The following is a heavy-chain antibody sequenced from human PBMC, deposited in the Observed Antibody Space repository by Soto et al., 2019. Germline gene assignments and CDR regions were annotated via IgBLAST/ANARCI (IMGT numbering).Heavy chain of an antibody. J-gene: IGHJ4*02. D-gene: IGHD3-16*02. CDR3: ARLMITFGGVIVYFDY. CDR1: GYTFTSYG. Sequence: ASVKVSCKASGYTFTSYGISWVRQAPGQGLEWMGWISAYNGNTNYAQKLQGRVTMTTDTSTSTAYMELRSLRSDDTAVYYCARLMITFGGVIVYFDYWGQGTLVTVSS. V-gene: IGHV1-18*01. CDR2: ISAYNGNT.